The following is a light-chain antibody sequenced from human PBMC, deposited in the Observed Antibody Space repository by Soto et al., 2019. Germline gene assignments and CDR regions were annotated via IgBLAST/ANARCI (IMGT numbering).Light chain of an antibody. J-gene: IGKJ2*01. CDR1: QTINNH. V-gene: IGKV1-39*01. CDR2: GAS. CDR3: QPVDSFPHT. Sequence: DTQMTQSPSSLPASVSDRVTITCRASQTINNHLNWYQQKPGKVPEVLIYGASSFQAGVPSRFTGSGSVTDFKLAISSLQPEDFATYYGQPVDSFPHTSGQGTKLEV.